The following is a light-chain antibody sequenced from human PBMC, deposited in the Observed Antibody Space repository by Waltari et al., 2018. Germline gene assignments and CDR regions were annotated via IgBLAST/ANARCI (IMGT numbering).Light chain of an antibody. V-gene: IGLV2-14*03. Sequence: QSALTQPASVSGSPGQSITISCTGTSSDVGGYNYVSWYQQHPGKAPKLMIYDVSNRPYGVSNRFSGSKSGNTASLTLSGLQAEDEAHYYCSSYISSDTLELFGGGTSLTV. CDR1: SSDVGGYNY. CDR3: SSYISSDTLEL. CDR2: DVS. J-gene: IGLJ2*01.